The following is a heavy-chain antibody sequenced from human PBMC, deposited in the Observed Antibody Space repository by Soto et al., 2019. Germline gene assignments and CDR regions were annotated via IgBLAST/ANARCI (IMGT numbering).Heavy chain of an antibody. CDR2: ISAYNGNT. Sequence: ASVKVSCKASGYTFTSYGISWVRQAPGQGLEWMGWISAYNGNTNYAQKLQGRVTMTTDTSTSTAYMELRSLRSDDTAVYYCARVDCSSTSCYGANWSDPWGQGTLVTVSS. J-gene: IGHJ5*02. V-gene: IGHV1-18*01. CDR3: ARVDCSSTSCYGANWSDP. CDR1: GYTFTSYG. D-gene: IGHD2-2*01.